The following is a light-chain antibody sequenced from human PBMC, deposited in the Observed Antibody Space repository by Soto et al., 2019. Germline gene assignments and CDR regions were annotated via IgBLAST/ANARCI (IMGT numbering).Light chain of an antibody. CDR2: EVS. J-gene: IGLJ2*01. CDR3: SSYTSSSTLVV. Sequence: QSALTQPASVSGSPGQSITISCTGTSSDVRGYNYVSWYQQHPGKAPKLIIYEVSNRPSGVSNRFSGSKSGNTATLTISGLQAEDEADYHCSSYTSSSTLVVFGGGTKVTVL. V-gene: IGLV2-14*01. CDR1: SSDVRGYNY.